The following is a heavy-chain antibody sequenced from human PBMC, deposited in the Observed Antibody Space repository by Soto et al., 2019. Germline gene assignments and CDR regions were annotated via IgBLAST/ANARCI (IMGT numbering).Heavy chain of an antibody. J-gene: IGHJ4*02. CDR3: ARGGRYCSGGSCYFVFDY. CDR2: IYYSGST. Sequence: SETLSLTCTVSGGSISSGDYYWSWIRQPPGKGLEWIGYIYYSGSTYYNPSLKSRVTISVDTSKNQFSLKLSSVTAADTAVYYCARGGRYCSGGSCYFVFDYWGQGTLVTVSS. CDR1: GGSISSGDYY. V-gene: IGHV4-30-4*01. D-gene: IGHD2-15*01.